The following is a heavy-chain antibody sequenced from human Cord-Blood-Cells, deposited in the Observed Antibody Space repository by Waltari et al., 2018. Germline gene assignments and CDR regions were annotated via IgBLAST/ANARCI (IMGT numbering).Heavy chain of an antibody. CDR3: ARIRIAAAGYWYFDL. J-gene: IGHJ2*01. CDR1: GFSLSNARMG. CDR2: IFSNDEK. Sequence: QVTLKESGPVLVKPTETLTLTCTVSGFSLSNARMGVSWIRQPPGKALEWLAHIFSNDEKSYSTSLKSRLTISKDTSKSQVVLTMTNMDPVDTATYYCARIRIAAAGYWYFDLWGSGTLVTVSS. V-gene: IGHV2-26*01. D-gene: IGHD6-13*01.